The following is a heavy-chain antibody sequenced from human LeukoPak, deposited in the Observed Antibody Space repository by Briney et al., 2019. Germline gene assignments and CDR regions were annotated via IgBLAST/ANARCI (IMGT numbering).Heavy chain of an antibody. D-gene: IGHD6-13*01. CDR3: ARVNSSWTYYYYYYGMDV. Sequence: GGSLRLSCAASGFTFTNYWMTWVRQAPGKGLEWVANIKQDGSEKYYVDSVKGRFTISRDNAKNSLYLQMNSLRAEDTAVYYCARVNSSWTYYYYYYGMDVWGQGTTVTVS. J-gene: IGHJ6*02. V-gene: IGHV3-7*01. CDR2: IKQDGSEK. CDR1: GFTFTNYW.